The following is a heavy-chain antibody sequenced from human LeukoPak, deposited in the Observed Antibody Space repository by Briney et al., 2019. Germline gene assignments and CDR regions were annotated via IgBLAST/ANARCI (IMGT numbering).Heavy chain of an antibody. V-gene: IGHV7-4-1*02. Sequence: ASVKVSCKASGYTFTSYAMNWVRQAPRQGLEWMGWINTNTGNPTYAQGFTGRFVFSLDTSVSTAYLQISSLKAEDTAVYYCARGRNLAILLWFGEPGFGLWGRGTLVTVSS. J-gene: IGHJ2*01. CDR3: ARGRNLAILLWFGEPGFGL. D-gene: IGHD3-10*01. CDR2: INTNTGNP. CDR1: GYTFTSYA.